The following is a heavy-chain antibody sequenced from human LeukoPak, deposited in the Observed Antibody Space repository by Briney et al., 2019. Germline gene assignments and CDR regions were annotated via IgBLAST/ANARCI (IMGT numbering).Heavy chain of an antibody. J-gene: IGHJ6*04. V-gene: IGHV3-53*01. CDR1: GFTVSSNY. CDR2: IYSGGST. CDR3: ARDSLRSHGMDV. Sequence: GGSLRLSCAASGFTVSSNYMSWVRQAPGKGLEWVSVIYSGGSTYYPDSVKGRFTIYRDNSKNTLYLQMNSLRAEDTAVYYCARDSLRSHGMDVWGKGTTVTVSS. D-gene: IGHD1-26*01.